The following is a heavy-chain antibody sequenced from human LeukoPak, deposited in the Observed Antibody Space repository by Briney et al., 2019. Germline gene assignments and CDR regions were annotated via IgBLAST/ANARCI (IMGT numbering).Heavy chain of an antibody. Sequence: SETLSLTCAVYGGSFSGYYWSWIRQPPGKGLEWIGSIYYSGSTYYNPSLKSRVTISVDTSKNQFSLKLPSVTAADTAVYYCAKHARYNITWYFFDHWGQGTRVTVSS. J-gene: IGHJ4*02. D-gene: IGHD1-14*01. CDR1: GGSFSGYY. V-gene: IGHV4-34*01. CDR2: IYYSGST. CDR3: AKHARYNITWYFFDH.